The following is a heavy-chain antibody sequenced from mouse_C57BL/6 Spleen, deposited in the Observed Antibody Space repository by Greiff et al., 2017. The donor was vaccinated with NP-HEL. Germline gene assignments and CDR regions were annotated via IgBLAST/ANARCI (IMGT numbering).Heavy chain of an antibody. CDR3: ARNPFITTVVATNFDY. CDR1: GFSLTSYG. Sequence: VQLQQSGPGLVQPSQSLSITCTVSGFSLTSYGVHWVRQSPGKGLEWLGVIWSGGSTDYNAAFISRLSISTDNSKSQVFCKMNSLQADDTAIYYCARNPFITTVVATNFDYWGQGTTLTVSS. V-gene: IGHV2-2*01. D-gene: IGHD1-1*01. J-gene: IGHJ2*01. CDR2: IWSGGST.